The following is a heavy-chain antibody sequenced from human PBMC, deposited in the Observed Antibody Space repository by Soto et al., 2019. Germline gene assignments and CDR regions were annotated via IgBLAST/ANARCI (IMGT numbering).Heavy chain of an antibody. CDR1: GGTFNTYT. Sequence: SVKVSCKASGGTFNTYTFSWVRQAPGQGLEWMGSILPIMGSVSYAHDFRGRLSITADPSTTTAYMELTSLTSHDTAIYYCARIPRYSYPTSDPLDNWGQGTLVTVSS. J-gene: IGHJ4*02. CDR3: ARIPRYSYPTSDPLDN. CDR2: ILPIMGSV. D-gene: IGHD2-15*01. V-gene: IGHV1-69*08.